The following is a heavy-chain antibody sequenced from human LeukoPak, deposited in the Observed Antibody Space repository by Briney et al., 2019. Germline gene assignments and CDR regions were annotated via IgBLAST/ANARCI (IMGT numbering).Heavy chain of an antibody. CDR2: IWYDGSNK. D-gene: IGHD3-9*01. J-gene: IGHJ6*02. V-gene: IGHV3-33*08. CDR1: GFTFSSYA. CDR3: ARGLEYYDILTGYYRDYYYGMDV. Sequence: RSGGSLRLSCAASGFTFSSYAMSWVRQAPGKGLEWVAVIWYDGSNKYYADSVKGRFTISRDNSKNTLYLQMNSLRAEDTAVYYCARGLEYYDILTGYYRDYYYGMDVWGQGTTVTVSS.